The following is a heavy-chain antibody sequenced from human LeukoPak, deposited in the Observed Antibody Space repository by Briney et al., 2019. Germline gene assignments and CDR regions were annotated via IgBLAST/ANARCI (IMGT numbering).Heavy chain of an antibody. CDR1: GGSISSYY. CDR3: ARLRNWAWDFDS. J-gene: IGHJ4*02. Sequence: PSETLSLTCTVSGGSISSYYWSWIRQPPGKGLEWIGYISYSGNTNYNPSLKSRVTISADTSKNQFSLKMSSVTAADTAVYFCARLRNWAWDFDSWGQGTLVTASS. CDR2: ISYSGNT. V-gene: IGHV4-59*01. D-gene: IGHD7-27*01.